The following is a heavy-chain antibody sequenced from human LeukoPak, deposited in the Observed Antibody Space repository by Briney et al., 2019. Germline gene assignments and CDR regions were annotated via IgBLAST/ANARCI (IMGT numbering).Heavy chain of an antibody. CDR1: GFTFSSYG. CDR2: ISYDGSNK. D-gene: IGHD2-2*01. J-gene: IGHJ4*02. Sequence: GGSLRLSCAASGFTFSSYGMHWVRQAPGKGLEWVAVISYDGSNKYYADSVKGRFTISRDNSKNTLYLQMNSLRAEDTTVYYCAKGSLGVVSGYWGLGTLVTVSS. CDR3: AKGSLGVVSGY. V-gene: IGHV3-30*18.